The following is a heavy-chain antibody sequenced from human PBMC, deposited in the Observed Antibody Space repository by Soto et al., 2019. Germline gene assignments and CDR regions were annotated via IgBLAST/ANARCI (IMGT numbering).Heavy chain of an antibody. D-gene: IGHD2-15*01. CDR2: IWYDGSNK. Sequence: QVQLVESGGGVVQPGRSLRLSCAASGFTFSSYGMHWVRQAPGKGLEWVAVIWYDGSNKYYADSVKGRFTISRDNSKNTLYLQMNSLRAEDTAVYYCARDYIELVAATPFWFDPWGQGTLVTVSS. CDR1: GFTFSSYG. V-gene: IGHV3-33*01. J-gene: IGHJ5*02. CDR3: ARDYIELVAATPFWFDP.